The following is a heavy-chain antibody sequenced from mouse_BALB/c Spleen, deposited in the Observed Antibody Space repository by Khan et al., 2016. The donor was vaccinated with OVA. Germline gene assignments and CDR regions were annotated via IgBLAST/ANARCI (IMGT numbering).Heavy chain of an antibody. CDR1: GFTFSSFA. V-gene: IGHV5-9-1*01. J-gene: IGHJ3*01. CDR3: ANGNYGWFAY. D-gene: IGHD2-1*01. Sequence: EVELVESGGGLVKPGGSLKLSCAASGFTFSSFAMSWVRQTPEKSLEWVATISSAGTYTFYPDSLKGRFTISRDNAKNTLYLQMNSLRSDDTAMYYCANGNYGWFAYWGQGTLVTVSA. CDR2: ISSAGTYT.